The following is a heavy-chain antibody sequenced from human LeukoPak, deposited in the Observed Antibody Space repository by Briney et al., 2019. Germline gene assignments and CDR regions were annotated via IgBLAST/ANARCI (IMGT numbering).Heavy chain of an antibody. CDR3: ARWGRNFDDWFDP. J-gene: IGHJ5*02. Sequence: ASVKVSCKASGYTFTNYGVIWVRQAPGQGLEWMGWISAYNGNTNYAQNLQGRVTMTTVTSTTTAYMELRSLNSDDTAVYYCARWGRNFDDWFDPWGQGTLVTVSS. CDR2: ISAYNGNT. D-gene: IGHD3-9*01. CDR1: GYTFTNYG. V-gene: IGHV1-18*01.